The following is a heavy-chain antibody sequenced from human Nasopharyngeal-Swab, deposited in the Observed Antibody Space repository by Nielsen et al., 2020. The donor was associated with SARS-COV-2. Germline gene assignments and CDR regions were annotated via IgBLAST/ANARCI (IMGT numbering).Heavy chain of an antibody. D-gene: IGHD3-16*01. J-gene: IGHJ3*02. Sequence: GESLKISCAASGFTFSSDYMSWVRQAPGKGLEWVANIKEDGSAEFYVDSVKGRFTISRDNAKTSLFLQMNSLRAEDTALYYCARGGKLGAFDIWGQGTMVTASS. CDR2: IKEDGSAE. CDR3: ARGGKLGAFDI. V-gene: IGHV3-7*01. CDR1: GFTFSSDY.